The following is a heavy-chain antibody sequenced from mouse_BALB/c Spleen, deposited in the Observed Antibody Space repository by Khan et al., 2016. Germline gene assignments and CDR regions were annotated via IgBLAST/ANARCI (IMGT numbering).Heavy chain of an antibody. Sequence: EVELVESGGGLVQPGGSLKLSCATSGFTFSDYYMYWVRQTPEKRLEWVAYISNGGDNTYYPDTVKGRFTISRDNAKNILYLQMNRLKSEDTAMYYCARDLRNYGSPWYFDVWGAGTTVTVSS. CDR1: GFTFSDYY. D-gene: IGHD1-1*01. V-gene: IGHV5-12*02. CDR2: ISNGGDNT. CDR3: ARDLRNYGSPWYFDV. J-gene: IGHJ1*01.